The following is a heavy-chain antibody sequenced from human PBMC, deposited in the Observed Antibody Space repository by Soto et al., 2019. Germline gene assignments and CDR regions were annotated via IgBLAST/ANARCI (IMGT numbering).Heavy chain of an antibody. J-gene: IGHJ4*02. CDR2: IQKKADGGAT. Sequence: EVQLVESGGGLVKDGGSLRLSCAVSGITFSNAWMAWVRQAPGKGLEWVGRIQKKADGGATEYAASVKGRLSISRDDSKNTLYLQMDSLKTEDSAVYYCTIMGLGTFQYGRQGTLLTVSS. V-gene: IGHV3-15*01. CDR1: GITFSNAW. CDR3: TIMGLGTFQY. D-gene: IGHD1-26*01.